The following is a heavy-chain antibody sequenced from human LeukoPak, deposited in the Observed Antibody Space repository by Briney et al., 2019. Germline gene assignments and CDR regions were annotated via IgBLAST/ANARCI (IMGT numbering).Heavy chain of an antibody. J-gene: IGHJ4*02. CDR2: ISSRSTYI. Sequence: GGSLRLSCAASGFIFSSYSMNWVRQAPGKGLEWVSSISSRSTYISYADSVKGRFTISRDNAKSSLYLQMNSLRAEDTAVYSCARDYYDSSGSFDYWGQGTLVTVSS. D-gene: IGHD3-22*01. CDR1: GFIFSSYS. CDR3: ARDYYDSSGSFDY. V-gene: IGHV3-21*01.